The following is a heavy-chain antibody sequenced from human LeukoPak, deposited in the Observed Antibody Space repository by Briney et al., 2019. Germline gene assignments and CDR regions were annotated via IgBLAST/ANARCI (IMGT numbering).Heavy chain of an antibody. CDR2: IHNRGSSI. D-gene: IGHD2-2*01. CDR1: GFAFSSYE. V-gene: IGHV3-48*03. Sequence: PGGSLRVSCAAPGFAFSSYEMNWVRQAPWKGLEWVWYIHNRGSSIYYADSVKGRFTIYRDNAKNSLYPQMNSLRAEDTAVYYCARDCSSTSCYDGDYWGQGTLVTVSS. CDR3: ARDCSSTSCYDGDY. J-gene: IGHJ4*02.